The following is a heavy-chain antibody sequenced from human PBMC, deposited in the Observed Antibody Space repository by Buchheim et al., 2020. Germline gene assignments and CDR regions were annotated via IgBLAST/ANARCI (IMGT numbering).Heavy chain of an antibody. D-gene: IGHD3-9*01. V-gene: IGHV4-61*01. CDR3: ARDRAGDYDIMTGTYFYGMDV. CDR2: ISYTEST. J-gene: IGHJ6*02. Sequence: HVQLRESGPGLVKPSETLSLTCTVSSGSVGSRTYHWSWIRQPPGKGLEWIGHISYTESTNYSPSLKSRATISVDISKNQFSLKLTSMTAAVTAVYYCARDRAGDYDIMTGTYFYGMDVWGQGTT. CDR1: SGSVGSRTYH.